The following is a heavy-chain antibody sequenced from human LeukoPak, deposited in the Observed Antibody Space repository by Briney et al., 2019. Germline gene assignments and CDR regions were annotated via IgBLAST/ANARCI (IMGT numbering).Heavy chain of an antibody. CDR3: ARDLAGFEEPRYYYYMDV. D-gene: IGHD1-14*01. V-gene: IGHV3-9*01. Sequence: PGGSLRLSCAASGFTFDDYAMHWVRQAPGKGLEWVSGITWNSGNIGYADSVKGRFTISRNKSKNTLFLQMSSLKPEDTAIYYCARDLAGFEEPRYYYYMDVWGKGTTVTVSS. J-gene: IGHJ6*03. CDR2: ITWNSGNI. CDR1: GFTFDDYA.